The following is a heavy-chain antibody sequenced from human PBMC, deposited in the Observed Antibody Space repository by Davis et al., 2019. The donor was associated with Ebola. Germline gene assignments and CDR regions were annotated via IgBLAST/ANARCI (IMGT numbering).Heavy chain of an antibody. V-gene: IGHV4-59*01. D-gene: IGHD6-6*01. CDR1: GGSISSYY. Sequence: SETLSLTCTVSGGSISSYYWSWIRQPPGKGLEWIGYIYYSGSTNYNPSLKSRVTISVDTSKNQFSLKLSSVTAADTAVYYCARVGHKYSSSSDYYYYGMDVWGQGTTVTVSS. CDR2: IYYSGST. CDR3: ARVGHKYSSSSDYYYYGMDV. J-gene: IGHJ6*02.